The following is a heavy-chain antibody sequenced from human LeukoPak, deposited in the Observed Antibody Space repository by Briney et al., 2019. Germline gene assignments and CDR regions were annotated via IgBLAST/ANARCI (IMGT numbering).Heavy chain of an antibody. V-gene: IGHV3-30*04. Sequence: GGSLRLSCAASGFIFSTFAMHWVRQAPGKGLEWVAVISYDGTNKYYADSVKGRFSISRDNSKNTLNLQMNSLRAEDTAVYYCARDPSLITMVRGVTPTEDYWGQGTLVTVSS. CDR2: ISYDGTNK. CDR1: GFIFSTFA. J-gene: IGHJ4*02. CDR3: ARDPSLITMVRGVTPTEDY. D-gene: IGHD3-10*01.